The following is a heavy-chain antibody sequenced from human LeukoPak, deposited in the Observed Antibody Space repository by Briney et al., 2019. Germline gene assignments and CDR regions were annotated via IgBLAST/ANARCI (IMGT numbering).Heavy chain of an antibody. CDR1: GFTFSSYS. D-gene: IGHD6-25*01. CDR2: ISGSSGTI. J-gene: IGHJ6*03. Sequence: GGSLRLSCAAYGFTFSSYSMNWVRQAPGKGLEWVSYISGSSGTIYYADSVKGRLTISRDNVKNSLYLQMNSLRAEDTAVYYCARDSHAAPNAMDVWGKGTTVTVSS. V-gene: IGHV3-48*01. CDR3: ARDSHAAPNAMDV.